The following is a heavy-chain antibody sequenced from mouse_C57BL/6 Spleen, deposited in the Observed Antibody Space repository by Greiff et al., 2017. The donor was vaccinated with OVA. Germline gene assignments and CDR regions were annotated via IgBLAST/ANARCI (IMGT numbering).Heavy chain of an antibody. CDR1: GYTFTSYW. CDR3: ARGYYDYGFAY. D-gene: IGHD2-4*01. CDR2: IHPNSGST. V-gene: IGHV1-64*01. J-gene: IGHJ3*01. Sequence: VQLQQSGAELVKPGASVKLSCKASGYTFTSYWMHWVKQRPGQGLEWIGMIHPNSGSTNYNEKFKSKATLTVDKSSSTAYMQLSSLTSEDSAVYYCARGYYDYGFAYWGQGTLVTVSA.